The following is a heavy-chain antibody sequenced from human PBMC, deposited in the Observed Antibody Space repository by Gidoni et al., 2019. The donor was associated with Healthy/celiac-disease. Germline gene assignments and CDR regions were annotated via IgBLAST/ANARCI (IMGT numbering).Heavy chain of an antibody. CDR1: GFTFSSYS. Sequence: EVQLVESGGGLVKPGGSLRLSCAASGFTFSSYSMNWVPSISSSSSYIYYADSVKGRFTISRDNAKNSLYLQMNSLRAEDTAVYYCARFLPDYYDSSGYPRWGQGTLVTVSS. CDR3: ARFLPDYYDSSGYPR. V-gene: IGHV3-21*01. CDR2: ISSSSSYI. J-gene: IGHJ4*02. D-gene: IGHD3-22*01.